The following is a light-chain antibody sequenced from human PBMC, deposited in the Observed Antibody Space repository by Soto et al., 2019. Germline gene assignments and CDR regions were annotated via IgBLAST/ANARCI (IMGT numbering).Light chain of an antibody. CDR3: QQDNSFPFT. CDR1: QAISSW. Sequence: DSQMTQSPSSVSASVGDRVTITCRASQAISSWLAWYQQKPGKASKVLIYAASSLQSGVPSRCSGSGSGTDFTLTISSLQPEDFATDYCQQDNSFPFTFGGGTEVDSK. CDR2: AAS. V-gene: IGKV1-12*01. J-gene: IGKJ4*02.